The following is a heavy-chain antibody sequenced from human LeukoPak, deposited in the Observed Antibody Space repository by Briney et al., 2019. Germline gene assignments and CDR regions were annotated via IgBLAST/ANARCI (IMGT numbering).Heavy chain of an antibody. J-gene: IGHJ4*02. CDR1: GRSFSGYY. CDR2: INQSGST. V-gene: IGHV4-34*01. CDR3: ARREFPLLGPYFFDY. D-gene: IGHD7-27*01. Sequence: SETLSLTCAVYGRSFSGYYWTWIRQPPGKGLEWIGEINQSGSTNYKPSLKSRVTISVDTSKNQFSLMLSSVTAADTAVYYCARREFPLLGPYFFDYWGQGTLVTVSS.